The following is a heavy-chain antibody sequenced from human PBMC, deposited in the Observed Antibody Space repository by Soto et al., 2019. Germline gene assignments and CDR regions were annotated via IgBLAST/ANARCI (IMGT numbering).Heavy chain of an antibody. Sequence: QVQLQESGPGLVKPSETLSLTCTVSGGSISTYYWNWIRQPPGKGLEWIGYIFYSGTTYYSPALKSRVTISVDTSKNQFSLNLRSVTAADTAVYYCAKAGSIVAAAPDTYYGMDVWGQGTTVTVSS. J-gene: IGHJ6*02. CDR1: GGSISTYY. V-gene: IGHV4-59*01. CDR2: IFYSGTT. D-gene: IGHD6-13*01. CDR3: AKAGSIVAAAPDTYYGMDV.